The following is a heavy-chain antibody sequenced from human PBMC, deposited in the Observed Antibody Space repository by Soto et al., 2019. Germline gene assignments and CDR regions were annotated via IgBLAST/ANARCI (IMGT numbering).Heavy chain of an antibody. J-gene: IGHJ5*02. V-gene: IGHV4-59*01. Sequence: ASETLSLTCTVSGGSISSYYWSWIRQPPGKGLEWIGYIYYSGSTNYNPSLKSRVTISVDTSKNQFSLKLSSVTAADTAVYYCARYCGGDCYTNWFDPWGQGTLVTVSS. CDR2: IYYSGST. CDR1: GGSISSYY. CDR3: ARYCGGDCYTNWFDP. D-gene: IGHD2-21*02.